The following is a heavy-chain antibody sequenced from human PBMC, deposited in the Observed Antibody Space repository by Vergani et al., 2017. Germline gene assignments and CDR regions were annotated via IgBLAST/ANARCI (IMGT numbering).Heavy chain of an antibody. J-gene: IGHJ2*01. CDR2: IYYSGST. CDR1: GGSLSSGDYY. CDR3: SRGDSYGSLWYFDL. D-gene: IGHD5-18*01. V-gene: IGHV4-30-4*01. Sequence: QVQLQESGPGLVKPSQTLSLTCTVSGGSLSSGDYYWSWIRQPPGKGLEWIGYIYYSGSTYYNPSPKSRVSISVDPSKTQFSLKLRYVTAADTAVYYCSRGDSYGSLWYFDLWGRGTLVTVSS.